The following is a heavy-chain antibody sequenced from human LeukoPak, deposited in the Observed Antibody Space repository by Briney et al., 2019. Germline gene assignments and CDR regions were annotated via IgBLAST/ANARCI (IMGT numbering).Heavy chain of an antibody. J-gene: IGHJ3*02. V-gene: IGHV1-8*01. CDR3: ARGSVADDAFDI. CDR2: MNPNSGNT. Sequence: ASVKVSCKASGYTFTSYDINWVRQATGQGLKWMGWMNPNSGNTGYAQKFQGRVTMTRNTSISTAYMELCSLRSEDTAVYYCARGSVADDAFDIWGQGTMVTVSS. D-gene: IGHD2-15*01. CDR1: GYTFTSYD.